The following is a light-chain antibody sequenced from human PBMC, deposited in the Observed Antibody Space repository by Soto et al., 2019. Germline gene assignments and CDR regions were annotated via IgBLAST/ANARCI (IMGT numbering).Light chain of an antibody. CDR2: SAD. V-gene: IGKV1-8*01. J-gene: IGKJ2*01. Sequence: AIRMTQSPSSFSASTGDRVTITCRASQDISSYLAWYQQKEGKAPKLLIYSADSLQRGAPSRFSGSGSCTDFTLTISRRQAEDFATYYCQQYFSYPYTFGRGTKLEIK. CDR3: QQYFSYPYT. CDR1: QDISSY.